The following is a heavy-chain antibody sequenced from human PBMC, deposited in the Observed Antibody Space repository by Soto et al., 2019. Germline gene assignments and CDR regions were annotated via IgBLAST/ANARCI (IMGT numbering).Heavy chain of an antibody. CDR3: TTDRQQQLVHYYYGMDV. V-gene: IGHV3-15*01. CDR2: IKSKTDGGTT. D-gene: IGHD6-13*01. Sequence: GGSLRLSCAASGFTFSNAWMSWVRQAPGKGLEWVGRIKSKTDGGTTDYAAPVKGRFTISRDDPKNTLYLQMNSLKTEDTAVYYCTTDRQQQLVHYYYGMDVWGQGTTVTVSS. J-gene: IGHJ6*02. CDR1: GFTFSNAW.